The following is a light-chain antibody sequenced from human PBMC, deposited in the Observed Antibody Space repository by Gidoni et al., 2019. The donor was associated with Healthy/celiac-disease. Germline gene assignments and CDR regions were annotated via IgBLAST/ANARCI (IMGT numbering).Light chain of an antibody. CDR3: PQRSNWPA. CDR1: QSCSSY. J-gene: IGKJ4*01. V-gene: IGKV3-11*01. CDR2: DAS. Sequence: EIVLTQAPATLSLSPGERATLPCRASQSCSSYLAWYHPNPGQAPRLLIYDASNRATGIPARFSGSGSGTAFTLTISSLEPADFAVSYCPQRSNWPAFGGGTKVEIK.